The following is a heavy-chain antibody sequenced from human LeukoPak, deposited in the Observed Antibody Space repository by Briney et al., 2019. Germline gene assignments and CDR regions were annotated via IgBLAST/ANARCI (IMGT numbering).Heavy chain of an antibody. CDR1: GFTVSSNY. V-gene: IGHV3-53*01. Sequence: GGSLRLSCAASGFTVSSNYMSWVRQAPGKGLEWVSVIYSGGSTYYADSVKGRFTISRDDSKNTLYLQMNSLRAEDTAVYYCARVHLGGATFYFDYWGQGTLVTVSP. CDR2: IYSGGST. D-gene: IGHD1-26*01. J-gene: IGHJ4*02. CDR3: ARVHLGGATFYFDY.